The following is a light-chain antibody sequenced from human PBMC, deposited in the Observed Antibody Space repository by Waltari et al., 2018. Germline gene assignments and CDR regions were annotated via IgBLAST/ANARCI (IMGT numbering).Light chain of an antibody. V-gene: IGLV2-14*03. CDR1: NSDVGGHRY. CDR3: SSYTTSTTSYV. Sequence: QSALTQPASVSGSPGQWITISCTGTNSDVGGHRYVSWYQQHPGKVPQLLIYDISSRPSGISDRFSGSLSGSTASLTISGLQAEDEADYYCSSYTTSTTSYVFGTGTTVTVL. J-gene: IGLJ1*01. CDR2: DIS.